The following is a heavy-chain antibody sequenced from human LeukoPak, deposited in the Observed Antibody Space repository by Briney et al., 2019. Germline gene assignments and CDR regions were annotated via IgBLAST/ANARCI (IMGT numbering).Heavy chain of an antibody. Sequence: ASVKVSCKASGYTFTGYYMHWVRQAPGQGLEWMGWINPNSGGTNYAQKFQGRVSMTRDTSISTAHMELSRLRSDDTAVYYCARDDFWSGSNDYWGQGTLVTVSS. V-gene: IGHV1-2*02. CDR2: INPNSGGT. CDR3: ARDDFWSGSNDY. D-gene: IGHD3-3*01. CDR1: GYTFTGYY. J-gene: IGHJ4*02.